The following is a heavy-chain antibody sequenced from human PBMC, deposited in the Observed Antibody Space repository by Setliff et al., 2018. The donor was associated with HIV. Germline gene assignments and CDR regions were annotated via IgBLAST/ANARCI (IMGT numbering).Heavy chain of an antibody. J-gene: IGHJ4*02. Sequence: GGSLRLSWIASGFSFSDYDMAWIRQTPGKGLKWISYIDDSGRIRDYAGSVKGRFTISRDNTKNSLYLLMDSLTVEDTAIYFCARPKERIAHGLEHWGQGAQVTVSS. CDR2: IDDSGRIR. CDR1: GFSFSDYD. CDR3: ARPKERIAHGLEH. D-gene: IGHD2-21*01. V-gene: IGHV3-11*01.